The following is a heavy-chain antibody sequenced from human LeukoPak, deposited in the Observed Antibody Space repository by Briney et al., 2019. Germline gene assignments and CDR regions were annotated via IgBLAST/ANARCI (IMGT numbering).Heavy chain of an antibody. CDR1: GYTFTSYG. CDR3: ARVSYSGGYTYAYKDY. CDR2: ISAYNGNT. V-gene: IGHV1-18*01. Sequence: GASVKVSCKASGYTFTSYGISWVRQAPGQGLEWMGWISAYNGNTNYAQKLQGRVTMTTDTSTSTAYMELRSLRSDDTAVYYCARVSYSGGYTYAYKDYWGQGTLVTVSS. J-gene: IGHJ4*02. D-gene: IGHD5-18*01.